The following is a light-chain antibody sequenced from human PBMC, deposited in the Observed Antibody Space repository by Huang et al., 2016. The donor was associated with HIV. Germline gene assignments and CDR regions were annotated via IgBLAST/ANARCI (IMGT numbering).Light chain of an antibody. V-gene: IGKV3-20*01. CDR3: QQYGSSPFT. CDR2: ASS. CDR1: QSISDFY. Sequence: EILLTQSPGTLSLSPGERATLSCKASQSISDFYLAWYQQKPGQAPRLLMYASSSRASGIPDRFSGRGSGTDFVLTISRLEPEDFAVYYCQQYGSSPFTFGQGTKLEIK. J-gene: IGKJ2*01.